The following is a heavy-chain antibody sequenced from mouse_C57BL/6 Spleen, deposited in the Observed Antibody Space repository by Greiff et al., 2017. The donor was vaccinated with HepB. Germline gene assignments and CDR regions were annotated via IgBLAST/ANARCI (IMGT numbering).Heavy chain of an antibody. CDR2: IDPSDSET. Sequence: QVQLQQPGAELVRPGSSVKLSCKASGYTFTSYWMHWVKQRPIQGLEWIGNIDPSDSETHYNQKFKDKATLTVDKSSSTAYMQLSSLTSEDSAVYYCARGGDYGSWFAYWGQGTLVTVSA. CDR1: GYTFTSYW. D-gene: IGHD2-4*01. V-gene: IGHV1-52*01. J-gene: IGHJ3*01. CDR3: ARGGDYGSWFAY.